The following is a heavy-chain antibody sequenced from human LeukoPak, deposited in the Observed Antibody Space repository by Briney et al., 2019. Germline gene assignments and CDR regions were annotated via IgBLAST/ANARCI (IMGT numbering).Heavy chain of an antibody. CDR1: GGTFSSYA. CDR3: ARDRGIAVAGVFDY. D-gene: IGHD6-19*01. V-gene: IGHV1-69*05. J-gene: IGHJ4*02. CDR2: IIPMFGTA. Sequence: SVKVSCKASGGTFSSYAISWVRQAPGQGLEWMGGIIPMFGTANYAQKFQGRVTITTDESASTAYMELSSLRSEDTAVYYCARDRGIAVAGVFDYWGQGTLVTVSS.